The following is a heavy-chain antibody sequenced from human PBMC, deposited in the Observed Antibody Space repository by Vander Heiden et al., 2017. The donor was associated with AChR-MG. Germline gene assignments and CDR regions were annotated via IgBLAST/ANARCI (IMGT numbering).Heavy chain of an antibody. CDR3: ARVIGYCSSTSCYTRYYYYGMDV. CDR1: GYPFTSYG. J-gene: IGHJ6*02. V-gene: IGHV1-18*01. Sequence: QVQLVQSGAEVKKPGASVKVSCKASGYPFTSYGISWVRQAPGQGLEWMGWISAYNGNTNYAQKLQGRVTMTTNTSTSTAYMGLRSLRSDDTAVYYCARVIGYCSSTSCYTRYYYYGMDVWGQGTTVTVSS. CDR2: ISAYNGNT. D-gene: IGHD2-2*02.